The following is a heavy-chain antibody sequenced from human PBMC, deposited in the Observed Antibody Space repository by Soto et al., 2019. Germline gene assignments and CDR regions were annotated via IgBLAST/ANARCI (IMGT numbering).Heavy chain of an antibody. V-gene: IGHV4-34*01. Sequence: SETLSLTCAVYGGSFSGYYWSWIRQPPGKGLEWIGEINHSGSTNYNPSLKSRVTISVDTSKNQFSLKLSSVTAADTAVYYCARVGNYCSGGSCYEGVDYWGQGTLVTVSS. D-gene: IGHD2-15*01. CDR1: GGSFSGYY. CDR3: ARVGNYCSGGSCYEGVDY. J-gene: IGHJ4*02. CDR2: INHSGST.